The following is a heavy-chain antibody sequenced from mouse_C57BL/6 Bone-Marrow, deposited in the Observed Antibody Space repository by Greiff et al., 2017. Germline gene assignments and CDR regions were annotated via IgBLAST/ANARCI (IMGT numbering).Heavy chain of an antibody. CDR1: GYTFTSYW. J-gene: IGHJ4*01. D-gene: IGHD1-1*02. V-gene: IGHV1-61*01. CDR2: IYPSDSET. Sequence: QVHVKQPGAELVRPGSSVKLSCKASGYTFTSYWMDWVKQRPGQGLEWIGNIYPSDSETHYNQKFKDKATFTVDKSSSTAYMQLSSLTFADSAVYYCARWYYRRGDGGLYAIDYCGQGTSVTVSS. CDR3: ARWYYRRGDGGLYAIDY.